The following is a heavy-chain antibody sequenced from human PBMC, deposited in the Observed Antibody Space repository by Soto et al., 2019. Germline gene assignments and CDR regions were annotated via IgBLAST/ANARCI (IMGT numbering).Heavy chain of an antibody. D-gene: IGHD2-15*01. J-gene: IGHJ5*02. Sequence: SLRLSCTASGFTFGEYAMSWVRQAPGKGLEWVGFIRSKAYGGTTEYAASVKGRFTISRDDSKSIAYLQMNSLKTEDTAVYYCTREDIVVVVAAIQYNWFDPWGQGTLVTVSS. V-gene: IGHV3-49*04. CDR2: IRSKAYGGTT. CDR3: TREDIVVVVAAIQYNWFDP. CDR1: GFTFGEYA.